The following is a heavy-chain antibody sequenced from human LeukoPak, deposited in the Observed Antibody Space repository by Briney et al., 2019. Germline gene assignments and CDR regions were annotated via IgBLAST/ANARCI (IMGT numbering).Heavy chain of an antibody. CDR3: AKDRPNFHENSGHYYRRDGDS. J-gene: IGHJ5*01. Sequence: PGGSLRLSCQASGFTFYMYAMSWVRQAPGKVLEWVASMCGTACCTFYPDSVKGRFTISRDNSKNVLYLRMNSLTAEDTAIYYCAKDRPNFHENSGHYYRRDGDSWGQGTLVTVSS. CDR1: GFTFYMYA. D-gene: IGHD3-22*01. V-gene: IGHV3-23*01. CDR2: MCGTACCT.